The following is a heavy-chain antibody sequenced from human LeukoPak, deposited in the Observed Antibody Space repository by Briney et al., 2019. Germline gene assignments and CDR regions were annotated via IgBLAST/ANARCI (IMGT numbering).Heavy chain of an antibody. D-gene: IGHD4-11*01. V-gene: IGHV4-59*01. CDR3: ARGGPTVTAFASFNY. J-gene: IGHJ4*02. CDR2: IFYSGST. Sequence: PSETLSLTCIVSGGSISSYYWSWLRQPPGKGLECIGHIFYSGSTNYNPFLDSRVTISVDTSKNQLSLKLNSVTAADTAVYYCARGGPTVTAFASFNYWGQGTLVTVSS. CDR1: GGSISSYY.